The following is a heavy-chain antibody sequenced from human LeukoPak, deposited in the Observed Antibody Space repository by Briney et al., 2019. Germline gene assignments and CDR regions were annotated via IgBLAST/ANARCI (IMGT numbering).Heavy chain of an antibody. J-gene: IGHJ5*02. CDR1: GGSISSYY. D-gene: IGHD2-8*02. CDR3: ARGGGTVGFDP. Sequence: PSETLSLTCTVSGGSISSYYWSWIRQPPGKGLEWIGYIYTSGSTNYNPSLKSRVTISVDTSKNQFSLKLSSVTAADTAVYYCARGGGTVGFDPWGQGTLVTVSS. CDR2: IYTSGST. V-gene: IGHV4-4*09.